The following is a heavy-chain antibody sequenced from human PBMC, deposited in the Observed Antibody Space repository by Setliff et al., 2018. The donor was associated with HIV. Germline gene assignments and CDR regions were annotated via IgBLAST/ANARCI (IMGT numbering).Heavy chain of an antibody. CDR1: GFTLTDYP. CDR3: ARENNFDY. CDR2: IASHGNWH. J-gene: IGHJ4*02. Sequence: PGGSLRLSCAASGFTLTDYPMHWVRQAPGNGLEWVAVIASHGNWHDYAASVKGRFTISRDTSRNTLYLQMNSLRVEGSALYYCARENNFDYWGQGTLVTVSS. V-gene: IGHV3-30*04.